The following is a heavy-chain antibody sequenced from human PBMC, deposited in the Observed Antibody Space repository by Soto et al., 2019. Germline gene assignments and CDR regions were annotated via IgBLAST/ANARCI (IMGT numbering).Heavy chain of an antibody. J-gene: IGHJ6*02. CDR2: ISSTGSTT. V-gene: IGHV3-48*03. D-gene: IGHD3-10*01. CDR1: GFDFSDHE. CDR3: AREGFGGDGMDV. Sequence: GGSLRLSCGASGFDFSDHEMNWVRQDPGKGLEWVSYISSTGSTTFYADSVEGRFTISRDNAKNSLLLQMNSLRGEDTAVYYCAREGFGGDGMDVWGQGTTVTVSS.